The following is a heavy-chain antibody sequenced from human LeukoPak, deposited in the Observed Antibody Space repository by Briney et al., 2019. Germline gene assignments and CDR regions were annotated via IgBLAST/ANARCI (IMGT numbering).Heavy chain of an antibody. CDR3: ARGYGGKPDY. CDR1: GGSFSGYY. Sequence: TSETLSLTCAVYGGSFSGYYWSWIRQPPGKGLEWIGEINHSGSTNYNPSLKSRGTISVDTSKNQFSLKLSSVTAADTAVYYCARGYGGKPDYWGQGTLVTVSS. CDR2: INHSGST. J-gene: IGHJ4*02. D-gene: IGHD4-23*01. V-gene: IGHV4-34*01.